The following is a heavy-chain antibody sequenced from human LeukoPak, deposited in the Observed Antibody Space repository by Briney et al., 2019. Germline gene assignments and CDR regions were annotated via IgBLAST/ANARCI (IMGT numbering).Heavy chain of an antibody. CDR3: VRHLPYSNYCNY. CDR1: GGSISSSSYY. D-gene: IGHD4-11*01. J-gene: IGHJ4*02. Sequence: SETLSLTCTVSGGSISSSSYYWGWIRQPPGKGLEWIASIYYSGSTCYNPSLKSRVTISVDTSKNQFSLKLSSVTAADTAVYYCVRHLPYSNYCNYWGQGTLVTVSS. CDR2: IYYSGST. V-gene: IGHV4-39*01.